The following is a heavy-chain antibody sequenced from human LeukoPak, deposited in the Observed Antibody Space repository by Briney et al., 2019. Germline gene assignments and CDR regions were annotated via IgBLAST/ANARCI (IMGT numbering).Heavy chain of an antibody. CDR1: GGSISSYY. CDR3: ARESYYCDSSGYYQYNWFDP. Sequence: SETLSLTCTVSGGSISSYYWSWIRQPAGKGLEWIGRIYTSGSTNYNPSLKSRVTMSVDTSKNQFSLKLSSVTAADTAVYYCARESYYCDSSGYYQYNWFDPWGQGTLVTVSS. CDR2: IYTSGST. D-gene: IGHD3-22*01. V-gene: IGHV4-4*07. J-gene: IGHJ5*02.